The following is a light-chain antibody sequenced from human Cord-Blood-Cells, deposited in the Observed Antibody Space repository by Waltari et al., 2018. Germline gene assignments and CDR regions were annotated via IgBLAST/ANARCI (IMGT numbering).Light chain of an antibody. CDR2: AAS. Sequence: DIQMNQAPIFLSSSVGDRVTITCRASQSISSYLNWYQQKPGKAPKLLIYAASSLQSGVPSRFSGSGSGTDFTLTISSLQPEDFATYYCQQSYSTPWTFGQGTKVEIK. CDR3: QQSYSTPWT. J-gene: IGKJ1*01. V-gene: IGKV1-39*01. CDR1: QSISSY.